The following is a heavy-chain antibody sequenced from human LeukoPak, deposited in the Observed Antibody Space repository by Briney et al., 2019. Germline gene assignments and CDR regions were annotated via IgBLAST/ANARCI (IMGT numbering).Heavy chain of an antibody. Sequence: PGGSLRLSCAASGFTFSSNYMSWVRQAPGKGLEWVSVIYSGGSTYYADSVKGRFTISRDNSKNTLYLQMNSLRAEDTAVYYCARDLPGSGSYYYYYYGMDVWGQGTTVTVSS. D-gene: IGHD3-10*01. CDR2: IYSGGST. J-gene: IGHJ6*02. CDR3: ARDLPGSGSYYYYYYGMDV. CDR1: GFTFSSNY. V-gene: IGHV3-53*01.